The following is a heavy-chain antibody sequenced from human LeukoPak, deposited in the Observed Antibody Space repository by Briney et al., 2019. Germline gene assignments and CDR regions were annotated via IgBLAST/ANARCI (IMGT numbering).Heavy chain of an antibody. J-gene: IGHJ4*02. D-gene: IGHD3-22*01. Sequence: SETLSLTCAVYGGSFSGYYWGWIRQPPGKGLEWIGSIYYSGSTYYNPSLKSRVTISVDTSKNQFSLKLSSVTAADTAVYYCARDPKRNYYDTSGRSDYWGQGILVTVSS. CDR2: IYYSGST. CDR3: ARDPKRNYYDTSGRSDY. V-gene: IGHV4-34*01. CDR1: GGSFSGYY.